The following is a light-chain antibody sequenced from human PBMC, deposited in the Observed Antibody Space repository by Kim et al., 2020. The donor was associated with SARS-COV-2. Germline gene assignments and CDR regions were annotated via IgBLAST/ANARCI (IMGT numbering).Light chain of an antibody. CDR3: QHYDDLPPT. CDR2: DAS. V-gene: IGKV1-33*01. Sequence: DIQMTQSPSSLSASVGDRVTITCQASQDIRNYLNWYQQKPGKAPKLLIYDASKLETGVPSRFSGGGSGTDYTFTISSLQPEDIATYYCQHYDDLPPTFGQGTKLEI. J-gene: IGKJ2*01. CDR1: QDIRNY.